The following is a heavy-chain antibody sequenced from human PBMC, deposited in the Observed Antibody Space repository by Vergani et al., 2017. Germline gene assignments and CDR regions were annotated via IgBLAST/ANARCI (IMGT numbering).Heavy chain of an antibody. CDR3: ARGEDSSSWYLLDY. CDR1: GYSISSGYY. D-gene: IGHD6-13*01. V-gene: IGHV4-38-2*01. J-gene: IGHJ4*02. Sequence: QVQLQESGPGLVKPSETLSLTCAVSGYSISSGYYWGWIRQPPGKGLEWIGSIYHSGSTYYNPSLKSRVTISVDTSKNQFSLKLSSVTAADTAVYYCARGEDSSSWYLLDYWGQGTLVTVSS. CDR2: IYHSGST.